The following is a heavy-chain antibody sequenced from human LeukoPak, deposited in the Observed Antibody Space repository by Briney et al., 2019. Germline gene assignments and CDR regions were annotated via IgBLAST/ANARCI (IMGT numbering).Heavy chain of an antibody. V-gene: IGHV4-4*07. J-gene: IGHJ4*02. CDR2: IYSSGST. D-gene: IGHD6-13*01. Sequence: SETLSLICTVSGGSISSYFWSWIRQPAGKGLEWIGRIYSSGSTNYNPSLKSRVTMSVDTSKNQFSLTLSSVTAADTAVYYCARDRLRMAAAPFDFWGQGTLVTVSS. CDR1: GGSISSYF. CDR3: ARDRLRMAAAPFDF.